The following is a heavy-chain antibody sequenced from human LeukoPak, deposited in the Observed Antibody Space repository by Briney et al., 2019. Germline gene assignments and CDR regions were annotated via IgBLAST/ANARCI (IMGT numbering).Heavy chain of an antibody. CDR3: ATQQGGNPAY. CDR1: GFTFSNHD. V-gene: IGHV3-13*01. D-gene: IGHD1-14*01. J-gene: IGHJ4*02. CDR2: IGTVGDT. Sequence: GGSLGLSCAASGFTFSNHDMHWVRQATGKDLEWVSSIGTVGDTYYSDSVKGRFTISRENAKNSWNLQMSSLRAGDTAVYYCATQQGGNPAYWGQGTLVTVSS.